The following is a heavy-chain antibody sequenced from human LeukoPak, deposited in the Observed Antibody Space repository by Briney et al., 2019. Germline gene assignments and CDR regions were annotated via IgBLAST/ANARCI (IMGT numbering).Heavy chain of an antibody. V-gene: IGHV1-2*06. J-gene: IGHJ3*02. CDR2: INPNSGGT. CDR1: GYTFTGYY. D-gene: IGHD3-3*01. CDR3: ARTYYDLWSGYHDAFDI. Sequence: ASVKVSCKASGYTFTGYYVHWVRQAPGQGLEWMGRINPNSGGTNYAQKFQGRVTMTRDTSISTAYMELRRLRSDDTAVYYCARTYYDLWSGYHDAFDIWGQGTMVTVSS.